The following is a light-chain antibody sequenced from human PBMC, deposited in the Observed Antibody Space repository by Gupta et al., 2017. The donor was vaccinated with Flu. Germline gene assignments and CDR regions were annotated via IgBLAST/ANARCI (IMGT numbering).Light chain of an antibody. J-gene: IGLJ3*02. Sequence: QSALTQPAFVSGSPGQSITLSCIGTSSDVGNYNLVSWYQQHPGKAPKVMIYQGTKRPSGVSSRFSGSKSGNTASLTISGLQAEDEADYYCCSYAGSDTWVFGGGTKVTVL. V-gene: IGLV2-23*01. CDR1: SSDVGNYNL. CDR2: QGT. CDR3: CSYAGSDTWV.